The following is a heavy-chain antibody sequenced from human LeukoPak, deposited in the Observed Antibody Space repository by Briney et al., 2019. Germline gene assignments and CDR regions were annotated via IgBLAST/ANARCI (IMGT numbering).Heavy chain of an antibody. CDR2: ISGSGGST. Sequence: GGSLRLSCAASGFTFSSYAMSWVRQAPGKGLEWVSAISGSGGSTYYADSVKGRFTISRDNSKNTLYLQMNSLRAEDTAVYYCARNHFTPRTANWYFDLWGRGTLVTVSS. J-gene: IGHJ2*01. D-gene: IGHD3-3*02. CDR3: ARNHFTPRTANWYFDL. CDR1: GFTFSSYA. V-gene: IGHV3-23*01.